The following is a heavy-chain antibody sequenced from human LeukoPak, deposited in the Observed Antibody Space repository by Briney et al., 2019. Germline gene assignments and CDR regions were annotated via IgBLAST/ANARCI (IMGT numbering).Heavy chain of an antibody. V-gene: IGHV1-69*01. CDR1: GGTFSSYV. J-gene: IGHJ4*01. CDR3: AVAAGGTHYRPYFYDY. Sequence: GSSVKVSCKAAGGTFSSYVFNWVRQPPRQGLEWMGGFNTLFGSASYAHTFQDRATVTVGESTTTAYMELRSLKSVNTARYDGAVAAGGTHYRPYFYDYGGHGTLVAVSS. D-gene: IGHD3-9*01. CDR2: FNTLFGSA.